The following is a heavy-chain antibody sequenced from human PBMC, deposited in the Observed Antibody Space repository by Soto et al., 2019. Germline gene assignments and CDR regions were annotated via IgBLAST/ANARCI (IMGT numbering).Heavy chain of an antibody. CDR2: IYYSGST. D-gene: IGHD3-3*01. CDR1: GGSISSGGYY. J-gene: IGHJ6*02. V-gene: IGHV4-31*03. CDR3: ARDGRFLEGLGGDYGMDV. Sequence: QVQLQESGPGLVKPSQTLSLTCTVSGGSISSGGYYWSWIRQHPGKGLEWIGYIYYSGSTYYNPSLKSRVTISLDTSKNQFSLKLSSVTAADTAVYYCARDGRFLEGLGGDYGMDVWGQGTTVTVSS.